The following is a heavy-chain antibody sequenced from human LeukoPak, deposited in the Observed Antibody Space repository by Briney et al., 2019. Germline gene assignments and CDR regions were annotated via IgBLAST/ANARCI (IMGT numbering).Heavy chain of an antibody. CDR1: GGSISSSSYY. Sequence: SETLSLTCTVSGGSISSSSYYWGWIRQPPGKGLEWIGSIYYSGNTYYNASLKSRVSISVDTSKNQFSLSLTSVTAADTAVYYCARQTGSGLFILPGGQGTLVTVSS. CDR3: ARQTGSGLFILP. V-gene: IGHV4-39*01. J-gene: IGHJ4*02. CDR2: IYYSGNT. D-gene: IGHD3/OR15-3a*01.